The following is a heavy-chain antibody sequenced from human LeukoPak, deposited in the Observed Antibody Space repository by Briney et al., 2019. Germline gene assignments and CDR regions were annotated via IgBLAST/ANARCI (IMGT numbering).Heavy chain of an antibody. J-gene: IGHJ4*02. CDR1: GFTFSSYS. D-gene: IGHD2-2*01. Sequence: GGSLRLSCAASGFTFSSYSMNWVRQAPGKGLEWVSSISSSSNYIYYADSMKGRFTISRDNAKNSLYLQMNSLRAEDTAVYYCARETYCTNTTCPIGDHFDYWGQGTLVTVSS. V-gene: IGHV3-21*01. CDR2: ISSSSNYI. CDR3: ARETYCTNTTCPIGDHFDY.